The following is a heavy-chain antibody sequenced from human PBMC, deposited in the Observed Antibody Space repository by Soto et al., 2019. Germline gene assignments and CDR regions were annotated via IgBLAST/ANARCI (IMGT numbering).Heavy chain of an antibody. V-gene: IGHV4-59*01. CDR2: IYYSGST. CDR3: ARTLVNWNSSPYYFDY. Sequence: KSSETLSLTCTVSGGSISSYYWSWIRQPPGKGLGWIGYIYYSGSTNYNPSLKSRVTISVDTSKNQFSLKLSSVTAADTAVYYCARTLVNWNSSPYYFDYWGQGALVTVSS. D-gene: IGHD1-7*01. J-gene: IGHJ4*02. CDR1: GGSISSYY.